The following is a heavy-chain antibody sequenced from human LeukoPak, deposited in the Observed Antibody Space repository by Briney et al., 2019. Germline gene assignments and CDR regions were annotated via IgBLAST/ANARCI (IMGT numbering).Heavy chain of an antibody. Sequence: PGGSLRLSCEVSGFTFINYAMSWVRQAPGRGLEWVSSISSSSAYTFYADSVKGRLTISRDNSKNTLYLQMNSLSAEDTAVYYCAKDSAGGRAHDFDYWGQGTLVTVSS. V-gene: IGHV3-23*01. D-gene: IGHD1-26*01. CDR3: AKDSAGGRAHDFDY. CDR2: ISSSSAYT. CDR1: GFTFINYA. J-gene: IGHJ4*02.